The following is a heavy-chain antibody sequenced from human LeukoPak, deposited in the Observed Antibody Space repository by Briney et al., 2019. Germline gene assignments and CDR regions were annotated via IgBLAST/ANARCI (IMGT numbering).Heavy chain of an antibody. V-gene: IGHV1-69*01. J-gene: IGHJ5*02. Sequence: KISCKGSGYSFTSYWIGWVRQATGQGLEWMGGIIPIFGTANYAQKFQGRVTITADESTSTAYMELSSLRSEDTAVYYCARVVLSWYLYLPWFDPWGQGTLVTVSS. CDR3: ARVVLSWYLYLPWFDP. D-gene: IGHD6-13*01. CDR1: GYSFTSYW. CDR2: IIPIFGTA.